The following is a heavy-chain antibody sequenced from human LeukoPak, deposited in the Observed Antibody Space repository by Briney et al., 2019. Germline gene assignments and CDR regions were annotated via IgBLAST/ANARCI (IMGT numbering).Heavy chain of an antibody. J-gene: IGHJ3*02. CDR3: KSDGYGLIRI. CDR2: IYYTGNT. Sequence: PSETLSLTCSVSGDSIIGYYWGWIRQPPGKGLEWIGNIYYTGNTYYNSSLKSRVTISLDTSKNQFSLKVISMTAADTAAYCTKSDGYGLIRICGRGTMVTVSS. D-gene: IGHD3-10*01. V-gene: IGHV4-39*07. CDR1: GDSIIGYY.